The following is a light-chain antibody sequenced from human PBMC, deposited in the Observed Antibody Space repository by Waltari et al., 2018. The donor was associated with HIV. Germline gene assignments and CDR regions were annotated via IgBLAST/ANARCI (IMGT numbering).Light chain of an antibody. CDR1: SSDVGASNY. CDR2: EVS. V-gene: IGLV2-8*01. CDR3: SSYAGSNNKV. Sequence: QSALTQPPSASGSPGQSVTIPCTGTSSDVGASNYVSWYQQHPGKAPKHMIYEVSKRPSGVPGRFSGTKSGTTSSLTVSGLQDEDEADYYCSSYAGSNNKVFGGGTKLTVL. J-gene: IGLJ3*02.